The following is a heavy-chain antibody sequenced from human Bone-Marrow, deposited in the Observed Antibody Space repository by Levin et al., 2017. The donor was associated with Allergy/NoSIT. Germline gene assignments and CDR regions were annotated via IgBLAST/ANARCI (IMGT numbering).Heavy chain of an antibody. D-gene: IGHD3-22*01. J-gene: IGHJ6*02. CDR2: ISYDGTNT. CDR3: ARDAYYDNTGFLGSYFYFGMDV. Sequence: GGSLRLSCAASSFSFNKYAMYWVRRAPGKGLEWVATISYDGTNTYYAESVKGRFTISRDNSKYTLFLQMISLRGEDTAVYYCARDAYYDNTGFLGSYFYFGMDVCGQGTTVTVSS. CDR1: SFSFNKYA. V-gene: IGHV3-30-3*01.